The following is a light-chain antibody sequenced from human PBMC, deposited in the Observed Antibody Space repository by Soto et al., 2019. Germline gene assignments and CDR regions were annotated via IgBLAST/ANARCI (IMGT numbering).Light chain of an antibody. CDR1: QSVSTW. CDR3: QQYNTFPYT. CDR2: DAS. J-gene: IGKJ2*01. Sequence: DIQMTQSPSTLSASVGDRVTITCRASQSVSTWLAWYQQKPAKAPKLLIHDASSLESGVPSRFSGSASGTEFTLIINSLQAEDFATYYCQQYNTFPYTFGQGTKLEIK. V-gene: IGKV1-5*01.